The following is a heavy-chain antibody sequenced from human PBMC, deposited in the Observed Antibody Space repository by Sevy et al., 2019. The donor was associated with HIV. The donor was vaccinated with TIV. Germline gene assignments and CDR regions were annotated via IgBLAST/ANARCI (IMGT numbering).Heavy chain of an antibody. CDR1: GYIFSDYY. V-gene: IGHV1-2*02. D-gene: IGHD4-17*01. CDR3: ARLTTQPTSDLYGLDV. J-gene: IGHJ6*02. CDR2: INSDSGVT. Sequence: DSVKVSCKASGYIFSDYYIHWVRQAPGQGLEWMAWINSDSGVTNYAQRFQGEVTVTRDTSLRTAYLELTNLKSNDTAIYYCARLTTQPTSDLYGLDVWGQGTTVTVSS.